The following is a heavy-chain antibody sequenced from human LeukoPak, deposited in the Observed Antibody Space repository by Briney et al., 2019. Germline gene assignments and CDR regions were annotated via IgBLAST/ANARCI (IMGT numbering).Heavy chain of an antibody. CDR3: AKDARRCEDWYFFPH. V-gene: IGHV3-23*01. Sequence: PGGSLILSCAASGFAFSSQGMGWVRQAPGKGLEWVSVISDSGDSTYYADSVKGRFTISRDNSKNTLYLQMISLRAEDTAIYYCAKDARRCEDWYFFPHWGEGSLVTVSS. CDR1: GFAFSSQG. D-gene: IGHD2/OR15-2a*01. CDR2: ISDSGDST. J-gene: IGHJ4*02.